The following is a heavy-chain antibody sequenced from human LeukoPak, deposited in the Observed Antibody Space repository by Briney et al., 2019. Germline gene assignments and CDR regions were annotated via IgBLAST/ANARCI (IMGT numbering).Heavy chain of an antibody. CDR3: AKDRGIAAALDY. CDR1: GFTFSSYG. CDR2: IRYDGSNK. Sequence: PGGPLRLSCAASGFTFSSYGMHWVRQAPGKGLEWVAFIRYDGSNKYYADSVKGRFTISRDNSKNTLYLQMNSLRAEDTAVYYCAKDRGIAAALDYWGQGTLVTVSS. V-gene: IGHV3-30*02. D-gene: IGHD6-13*01. J-gene: IGHJ4*02.